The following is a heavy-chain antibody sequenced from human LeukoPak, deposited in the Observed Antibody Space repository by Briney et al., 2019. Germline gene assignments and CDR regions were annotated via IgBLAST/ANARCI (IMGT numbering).Heavy chain of an antibody. Sequence: GASVKVSCKASGYTFSGYYIHWVRQAPGQGLEWMGWINPNSGETKFAQKFQGRVTMTRDTSISTAYMELSKLRSDDTAVYYCAREGCSGTSCYTPDYWGQGALVTVSS. D-gene: IGHD2-2*02. CDR1: GYTFSGYY. J-gene: IGHJ4*02. V-gene: IGHV1-2*02. CDR3: AREGCSGTSCYTPDY. CDR2: INPNSGET.